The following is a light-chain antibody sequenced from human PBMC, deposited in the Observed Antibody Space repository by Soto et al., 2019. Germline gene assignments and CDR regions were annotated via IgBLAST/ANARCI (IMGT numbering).Light chain of an antibody. CDR1: QDNSNY. J-gene: IGKJ4*01. CDR2: DAS. V-gene: IGKV1-33*01. Sequence: DIQMTQSPSSLSASVGDRVTITCQASQDNSNYLNWYQQKPGKAPKLLNYDASNLETGVSSRFSGSGSGTDFTFTISSLQPEDIATYYCQQYDNLPLTFGGGTKVDIK. CDR3: QQYDNLPLT.